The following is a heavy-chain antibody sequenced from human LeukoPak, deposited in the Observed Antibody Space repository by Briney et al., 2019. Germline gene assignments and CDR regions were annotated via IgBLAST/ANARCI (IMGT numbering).Heavy chain of an antibody. CDR3: TTDLAFDY. V-gene: IGHV3-15*01. Sequence: GGSLRLSCAASGFTVSDNYMTWVRQAPGKGLECVGRIKSKTDGGTTDYAAPVKGRFTISRDDSKNTLYLQMNSLKTEDTAVYYCTTDLAFDYWGQGTLVTVSS. J-gene: IGHJ4*02. CDR2: IKSKTDGGTT. CDR1: GFTVSDNY.